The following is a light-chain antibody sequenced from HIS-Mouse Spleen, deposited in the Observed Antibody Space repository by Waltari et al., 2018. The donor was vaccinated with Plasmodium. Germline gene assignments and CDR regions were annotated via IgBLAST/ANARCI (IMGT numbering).Light chain of an antibody. CDR1: SGSLSSNY. Sequence: NFLLTHPHSVSESPGKTVTIPCTRSSGSLSSNYVQCYQQRPGRAPNTVIYEDNQRPPGVPERFSCSIDSSSNSASLTISGLKTEDEADYYCQSYDSSNHWVFGGGTKLTVL. CDR2: EDN. V-gene: IGLV6-57*04. CDR3: QSYDSSNHWV. J-gene: IGLJ3*02.